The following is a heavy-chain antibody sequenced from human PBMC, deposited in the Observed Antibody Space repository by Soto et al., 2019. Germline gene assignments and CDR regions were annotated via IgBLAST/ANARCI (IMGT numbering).Heavy chain of an antibody. D-gene: IGHD3-3*01. V-gene: IGHV3-11*01. Sequence: PGGSLRLSCAASGFTFSDYYMSWIRQAPGKGLEWVSYISSSGSTIYYADSVKGRFTISRDNAKNSLYLQMNSLRAEDTAVYYCAGVFGVDPWDYYYMDVWGKGTTVTVSS. J-gene: IGHJ6*03. CDR1: GFTFSDYY. CDR3: AGVFGVDPWDYYYMDV. CDR2: ISSSGSTI.